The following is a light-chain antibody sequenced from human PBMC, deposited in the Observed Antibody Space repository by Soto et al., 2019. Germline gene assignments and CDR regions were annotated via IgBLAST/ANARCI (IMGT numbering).Light chain of an antibody. CDR1: QSVNSL. Sequence: EIVMTQSPATLSVSPGEGATLSCRASQSVNSLLAWYQQKPGQAPRLLIYRASTRAAGVPDRFSGSGSGTEFTLTISSLQSEDFAVYYCQQYNNWPPITFGQGTRLEIK. CDR3: QQYNNWPPIT. CDR2: RAS. J-gene: IGKJ5*01. V-gene: IGKV3-15*01.